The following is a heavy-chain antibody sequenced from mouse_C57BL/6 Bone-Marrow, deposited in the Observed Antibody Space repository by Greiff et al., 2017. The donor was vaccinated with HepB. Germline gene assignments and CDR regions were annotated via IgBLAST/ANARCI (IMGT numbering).Heavy chain of an antibody. CDR3: GRWGDYDAPWFAY. CDR2: INPGSGGT. V-gene: IGHV1-54*01. CDR1: GYAFTNYL. J-gene: IGHJ3*01. Sequence: VQLQQSGAELVRPGTSVKVSCKASGYAFTNYLIEWVKQRPGQGLEWIGVINPGSGGTNYNEKFKGKATLTADKSSSTAYMQLSSLTSEDSAVYFCGRWGDYDAPWFAYWGQGTLVTVSA. D-gene: IGHD2-3*01.